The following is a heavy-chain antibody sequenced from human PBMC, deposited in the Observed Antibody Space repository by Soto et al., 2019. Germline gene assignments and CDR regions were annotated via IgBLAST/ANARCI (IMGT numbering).Heavy chain of an antibody. D-gene: IGHD1-26*01. Sequence: GGSLRLSCAASGFTFSSYAMSWVRQAPGKGLEWVSAISGSGGSTYYADSVKGRFTISRDNSKNTLYLQMNSLRAEDTAVYYCAKDEYGSGSYYSYFDYWGQGTLVTVSS. CDR2: ISGSGGST. CDR3: AKDEYGSGSYYSYFDY. CDR1: GFTFSSYA. V-gene: IGHV3-23*01. J-gene: IGHJ4*02.